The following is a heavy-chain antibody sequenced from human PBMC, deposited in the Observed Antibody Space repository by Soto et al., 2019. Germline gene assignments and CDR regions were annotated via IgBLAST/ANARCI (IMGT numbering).Heavy chain of an antibody. V-gene: IGHV4-59*08. D-gene: IGHD4-4*01. CDR2: IYYSGNT. CDR3: ARHSQTTVVYWFDP. J-gene: IGHJ5*02. CDR1: GGSISSYY. Sequence: SETLSLTCTVSGGSISSYYWSWIRQPPGKGLEWIGYIYYSGNTNYNPSLKSRVTISVDTSKNQFSLKLSSVTAADMAVYYCARHSQTTVVYWFDPWGQGTLVTVSS.